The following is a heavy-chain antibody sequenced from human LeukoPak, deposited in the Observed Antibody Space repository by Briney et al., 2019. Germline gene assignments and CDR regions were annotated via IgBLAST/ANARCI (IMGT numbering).Heavy chain of an antibody. D-gene: IGHD3-10*01. CDR1: GFSFRDYW. J-gene: IGHJ4*02. CDR2: IEPDGSGK. V-gene: IGHV3-7*01. Sequence: GRSLRLSCAASGFSFRDYWMSWVRQAPGKGREGVADIEPDGSGKTYVDSVKGRFTISRDNAQQSLYLQMDTLTAEDTAVYYCVTSWVRQQRDFWGQGTLVTVSS. CDR3: VTSWVRQQRDF.